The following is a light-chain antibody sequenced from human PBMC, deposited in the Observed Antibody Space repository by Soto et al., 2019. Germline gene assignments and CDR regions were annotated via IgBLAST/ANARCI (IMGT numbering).Light chain of an antibody. CDR3: QQYYSTTLT. CDR2: WAS. V-gene: IGKV4-1*01. Sequence: DIVMAQSPDSLAVSLGERGTINLKCRHSVLYSSNNKKYLAWYQQKTGQPPKLLIYWASTRASGVPERFSGSGSGTDFTLTISSLQAEDVAVYYCQQYYSTTLTFGQGTRLEIK. CDR1: HSVLYSSNNKKY. J-gene: IGKJ5*01.